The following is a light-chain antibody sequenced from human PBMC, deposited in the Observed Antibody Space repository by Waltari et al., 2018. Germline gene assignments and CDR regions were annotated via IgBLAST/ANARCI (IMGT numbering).Light chain of an antibody. CDR3: AAWDDSLKAVL. CDR1: TSNIGSNT. J-gene: IGLJ2*01. CDR2: SNN. V-gene: IGLV1-44*01. Sequence: QSVLTQPPSASGPPGQTATIPFSGSTSNIGSNTVNWYQQLPGTAPKPFTQSNNQRRSGVPDRFSGSKSGTSASLISSGLQSEDEAEYFCAAWDDSLKAVLFGGVTKLTVL.